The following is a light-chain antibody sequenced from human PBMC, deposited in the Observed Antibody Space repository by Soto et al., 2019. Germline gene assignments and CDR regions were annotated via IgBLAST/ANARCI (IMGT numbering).Light chain of an antibody. CDR2: GAS. CDR3: QYCAISAGT. CDR1: QSVRDTY. V-gene: IGKV3-20*01. J-gene: IGKJ1*01. Sequence: DILLTQSPDTLSLSPGERATLSCRASQSVRDTYLAWYQQKPGQAPSLLIYGASNRATGVPDRFSGSGSGTDFALTISRLEPEDFALYYCQYCAISAGTFGQGTKVDIK.